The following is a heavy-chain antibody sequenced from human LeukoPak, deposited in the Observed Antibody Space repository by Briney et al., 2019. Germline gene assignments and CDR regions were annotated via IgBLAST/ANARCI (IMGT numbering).Heavy chain of an antibody. CDR3: VLAGSGSYYFEY. J-gene: IGHJ4*02. CDR1: GYRFTNYW. D-gene: IGHD3-10*01. Sequence: GESLKISCKCGGYRFTNYWICSLRHMPGKRLECMGIIYPGDSDTRYSPYFQGQVTISADKSINTAYLHWSSLKASETAMYYCVLAGSGSYYFEYWGQGILVTVSS. V-gene: IGHV5-51*01. CDR2: IYPGDSDT.